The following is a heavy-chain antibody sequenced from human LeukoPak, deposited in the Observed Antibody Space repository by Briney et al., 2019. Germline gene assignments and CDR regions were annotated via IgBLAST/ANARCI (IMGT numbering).Heavy chain of an antibody. J-gene: IGHJ6*02. CDR3: AKDYYDFWSGYNYYYGMDV. Sequence: PGGSLRLSRAASGFTFSSYGMHWVRQAPGKGLEWVAVISYDGSNKYYADSVKGRFTISRDNSENTLYLQMNSLRAEDTAVYYCAKDYYDFWSGYNYYYGMDVWGQGTTVTVSS. CDR1: GFTFSSYG. CDR2: ISYDGSNK. V-gene: IGHV3-30*18. D-gene: IGHD3-3*01.